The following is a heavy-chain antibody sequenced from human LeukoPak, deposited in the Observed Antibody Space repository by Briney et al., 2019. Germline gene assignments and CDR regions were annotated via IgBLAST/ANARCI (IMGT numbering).Heavy chain of an antibody. CDR1: GFTFTRFA. CDR3: AKESSSRGWYGPDY. V-gene: IGHV3-23*01. Sequence: GASLRLSCAASGFTFTRFAMTWVRQAPGRGLEWVSTITGDDDGAYYPDSVKGRFTTSRDNAKNTLYLQMNSLRADDTAVYYCAKESSSRGWYGPDYWGQGTLVTVSS. J-gene: IGHJ4*02. CDR2: ITGDDDGA. D-gene: IGHD6-19*01.